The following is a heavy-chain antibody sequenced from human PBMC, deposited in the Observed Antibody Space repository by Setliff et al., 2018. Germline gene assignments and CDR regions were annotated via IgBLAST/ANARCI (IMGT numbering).Heavy chain of an antibody. CDR1: GGSVNSGYDN. Sequence: SETLSLTCTVSGGSVNSGYDNWNWLRQPAGKGLEWIGHINRRGSTNFSPSLRSRVTISLDTSKNQFSLNLTSVTAADTAVYYCARASSGWYSAYYYYMDVWGKGTTVTVSS. V-gene: IGHV4-61*09. CDR2: INRRGST. CDR3: ARASSGWYSAYYYYMDV. J-gene: IGHJ6*03. D-gene: IGHD6-19*01.